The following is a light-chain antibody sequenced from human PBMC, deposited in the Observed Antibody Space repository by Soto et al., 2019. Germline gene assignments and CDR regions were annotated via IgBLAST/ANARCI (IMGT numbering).Light chain of an antibody. J-gene: IGKJ5*01. CDR3: QQYGSPPFT. Sequence: EIVLTQSPGTLSLSPGERATLSCRASQSVSSSYLAWYQQKPGQAPRLLIYGASSRATSTPDRCSGSGSGKVFTLTSSRLEAEYVAVSYCQQYGSPPFTFGQGTRLEIK. CDR2: GAS. CDR1: QSVSSSY. V-gene: IGKV3-20*01.